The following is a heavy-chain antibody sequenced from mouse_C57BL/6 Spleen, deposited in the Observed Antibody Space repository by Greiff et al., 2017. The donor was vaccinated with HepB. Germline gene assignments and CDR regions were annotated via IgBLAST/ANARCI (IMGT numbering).Heavy chain of an antibody. J-gene: IGHJ2*01. D-gene: IGHD2-3*01. CDR2: IYPGDGDT. CDR1: GYAFSSYW. V-gene: IGHV1-80*01. CDR3: ARVGFDGLYYFDY. Sequence: VQLQQSGAELVKPGASVKISCKASGYAFSSYWMNWVKQRPGKGLEWIGQIYPGDGDTNYNGKFKGKATLTADKSSSTAYMQLSSLTSEDSAVYFCARVGFDGLYYFDYWGQGTTLTVSS.